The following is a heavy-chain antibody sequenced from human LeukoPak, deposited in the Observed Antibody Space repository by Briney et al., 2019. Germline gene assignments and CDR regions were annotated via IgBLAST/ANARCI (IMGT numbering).Heavy chain of an antibody. V-gene: IGHV3-48*03. CDR1: GFTFSSYE. CDR2: ISSSGSTI. Sequence: GGSLRLSCAASGFTFSSYEMNWVRQAPGKGLEWVAYISSSGSTIYYADSVKGRFTISRDNAKNSLDVQMTSLRAEDTAVYYCARGLASYYDSVWGSYRLGAFDIWGQGTMVTVSS. D-gene: IGHD3-16*02. J-gene: IGHJ3*02. CDR3: ARGLASYYDSVWGSYRLGAFDI.